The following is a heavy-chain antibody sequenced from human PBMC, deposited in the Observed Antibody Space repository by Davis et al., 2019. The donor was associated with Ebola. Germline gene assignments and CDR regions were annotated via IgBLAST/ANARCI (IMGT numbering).Heavy chain of an antibody. J-gene: IGHJ5*02. Sequence: MPSETLSLTCAVYGGSFSGYYWSWIRQPPGKGLEWIGEINHSGSTNYNPSLKSRVTISVDTSKNQFSLKLSSVTAADTAVYYCAATLGSNQEFDPWGQGTLVTVSS. V-gene: IGHV4-34*01. D-gene: IGHD3-10*01. CDR3: AATLGSNQEFDP. CDR2: INHSGST. CDR1: GGSFSGYY.